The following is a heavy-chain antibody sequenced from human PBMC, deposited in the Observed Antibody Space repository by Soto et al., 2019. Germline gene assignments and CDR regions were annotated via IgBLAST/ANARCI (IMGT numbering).Heavy chain of an antibody. Sequence: GGSLRLSCAASGFTFSDYYMSWIRQAPGKGLEWVSYISSSVSTIYYADSVKGRFTISRDNAKNSLYLQMNSLRAEDTAVYYCARINYYDSSGTDAFDIWGQGTMVTVSS. CDR2: ISSSVSTI. CDR3: ARINYYDSSGTDAFDI. J-gene: IGHJ3*02. CDR1: GFTFSDYY. D-gene: IGHD3-22*01. V-gene: IGHV3-11*01.